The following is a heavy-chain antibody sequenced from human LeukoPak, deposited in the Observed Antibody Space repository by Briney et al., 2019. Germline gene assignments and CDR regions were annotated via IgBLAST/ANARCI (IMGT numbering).Heavy chain of an antibody. CDR1: GFTFSSYA. CDR2: ISGSGGST. V-gene: IGHV3-23*01. Sequence: GGSLRLSCAASGFTFSSYAMSRVRQAPGKGLEWVSAISGSGGSTYYADSVKGRFTISRDNSKNTLYLQMNSLRAEDTAVYYCAKEASRDSGYPLTNDYWGQGTLVTVSS. D-gene: IGHD3-9*01. J-gene: IGHJ4*02. CDR3: AKEASRDSGYPLTNDY.